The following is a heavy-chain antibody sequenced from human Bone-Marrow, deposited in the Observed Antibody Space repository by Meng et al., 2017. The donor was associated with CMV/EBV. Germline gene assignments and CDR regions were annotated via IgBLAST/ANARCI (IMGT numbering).Heavy chain of an antibody. Sequence: GSLRLSCTVSGGPISSSSYYWGWIRQPPGKGLEWIGSIYYSGSTYYNPSLKSRVTISVDTSKNQFSLKLSSVTAADTAVYYCARPVGYQLSYNWFDPWGQGTLVTVSS. CDR1: GGPISSSSYY. J-gene: IGHJ5*02. CDR3: ARPVGYQLSYNWFDP. V-gene: IGHV4-39*01. D-gene: IGHD2-2*01. CDR2: IYYSGST.